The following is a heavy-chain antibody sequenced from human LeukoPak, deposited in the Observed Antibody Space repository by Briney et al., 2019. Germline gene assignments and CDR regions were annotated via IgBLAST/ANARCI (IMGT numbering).Heavy chain of an antibody. CDR2: INPNSGGT. Sequence: ASVNVSCKPSGYTFTGYYLLWVRQAPGHGLEWMGWINPNSGGTNYAQKFQGRVTMTRDTSISTAYMELSRLRSDDAAVYYCARDRIAAPGIDNLFHYWGQGTLVTVSS. CDR3: ARDRIAAPGIDNLFHY. J-gene: IGHJ4*02. D-gene: IGHD6-13*01. V-gene: IGHV1-2*02. CDR1: GYTFTGYY.